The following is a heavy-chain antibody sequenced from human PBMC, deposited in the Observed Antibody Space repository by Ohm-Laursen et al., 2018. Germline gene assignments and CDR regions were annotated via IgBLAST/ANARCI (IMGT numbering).Heavy chain of an antibody. D-gene: IGHD2-21*02. J-gene: IGHJ5*02. V-gene: IGHV4-34*01. Sequence: SQTLSFTCAVYGGSFSGYYWNWIRQPPGKGLEWIGEINHSRSTKYNSSFKSRVTISVDTSKNQFSLKLSSVTAADTAVYYCARHAAYCGGDCYSRWFDPWGQGTLVTVSS. CDR2: INHSRST. CDR3: ARHAAYCGGDCYSRWFDP. CDR1: GGSFSGYY.